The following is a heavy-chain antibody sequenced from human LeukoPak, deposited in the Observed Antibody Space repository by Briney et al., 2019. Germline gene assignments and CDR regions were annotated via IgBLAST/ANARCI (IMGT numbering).Heavy chain of an antibody. CDR2: ISSSGTTI. J-gene: IGHJ4*02. V-gene: IGHV3-11*01. Sequence: GGSLRLSCAASGFIFSDYYMSWIRQAPGKGLEWVSYISSSGTTIYYADSVKGRFTISRDNAKNSLCLQMNSLRAEDTAVYYCARKDYGSGSHDYWGQGTLVTVSS. D-gene: IGHD3-10*01. CDR3: ARKDYGSGSHDY. CDR1: GFIFSDYY.